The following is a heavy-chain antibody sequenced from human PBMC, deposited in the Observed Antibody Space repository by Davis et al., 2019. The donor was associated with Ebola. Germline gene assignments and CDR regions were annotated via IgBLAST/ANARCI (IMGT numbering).Heavy chain of an antibody. Sequence: SETLSLTCAAYGASFSGYYWTWIRQPPGKGLEWIGEIHHIGGPNYNPSLKSRVTMSIDTSKNQFSLKLDSVTAADSAVYYCARRPARWENWFDPWGQGALVTVSS. CDR1: GASFSGYY. D-gene: IGHD2-2*01. J-gene: IGHJ5*02. V-gene: IGHV4-34*01. CDR2: IHHIGGP. CDR3: ARRPARWENWFDP.